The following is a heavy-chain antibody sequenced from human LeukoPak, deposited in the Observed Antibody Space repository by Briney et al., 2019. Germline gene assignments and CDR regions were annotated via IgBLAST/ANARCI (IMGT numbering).Heavy chain of an antibody. D-gene: IGHD3-10*01. Sequence: GRSLRLSCAASGFTFDDYAVHWVRQAPGKGLEWVSGISWNSGSIGYADSVKGRFTISRDNAKNSLYLQMNSLRAEDMALYYCAKDMRNYYGSGSLDYWGQGTLVTVSS. CDR2: ISWNSGSI. CDR3: AKDMRNYYGSGSLDY. V-gene: IGHV3-9*03. J-gene: IGHJ4*02. CDR1: GFTFDDYA.